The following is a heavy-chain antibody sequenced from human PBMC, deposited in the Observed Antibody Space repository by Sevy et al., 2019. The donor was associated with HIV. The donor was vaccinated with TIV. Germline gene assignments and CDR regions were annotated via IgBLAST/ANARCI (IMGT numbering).Heavy chain of an antibody. D-gene: IGHD3-22*01. V-gene: IGHV3-53*01. CDR2: IYSGGST. Sequence: GGSLRLSCAASGFTVSSNYMSWVRQAPGKGLEWVSVIYSGGSTYYADSVKGRFTISRDNSKNTLYLQMNSLRAEDTAVYYCARSHLYDSSGYYEGSFDYWGQGTLVTDSS. J-gene: IGHJ4*02. CDR1: GFTVSSNY. CDR3: ARSHLYDSSGYYEGSFDY.